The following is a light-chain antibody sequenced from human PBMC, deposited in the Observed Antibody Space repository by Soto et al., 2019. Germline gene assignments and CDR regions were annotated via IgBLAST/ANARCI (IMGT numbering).Light chain of an antibody. J-gene: IGLJ7*01. CDR2: EDN. V-gene: IGLV6-57*01. CDR3: QYYDSSTPAV. Sequence: NFMLTQPHSVSESPVKTVTISCTRSSGSIASNYVQWYQQRPGSSPTTVIYEDNQRPSGVPDRFSGSIDSSSNSASLTISGLKTEDEADYYCQYYDSSTPAVFGGGTQLTVL. CDR1: SGSIASNY.